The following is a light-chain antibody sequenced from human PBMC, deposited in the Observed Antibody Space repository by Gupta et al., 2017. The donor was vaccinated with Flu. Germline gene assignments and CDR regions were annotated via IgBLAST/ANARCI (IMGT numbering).Light chain of an antibody. CDR1: SSDVCNYDY. V-gene: IGLV2-8*01. CDR3: SSYAGSNNFVV. CDR2: EVN. J-gene: IGLJ2*01. Sequence: SSDVCNYDYVSWYQQHPGKAPKLMIYEVNKRPSGIPDRFSGSKSGNTASLTVSGLQAEDEADYYCSSYAGSNNFVVFGGGTKLTVL.